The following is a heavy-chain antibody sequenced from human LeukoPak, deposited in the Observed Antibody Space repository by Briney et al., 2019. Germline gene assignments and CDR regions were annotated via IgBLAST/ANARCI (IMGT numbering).Heavy chain of an antibody. V-gene: IGHV1-69*05. J-gene: IGHJ4*02. CDR3: ARENYGDSPPYY. CDR2: IIPIFGTA. Sequence: ASVKVSCKASGGTFSSYAISWVRQAPGQGLEWMGGIIPIFGTANYAQKFQGRVTMTTDTSTSTAYMELRSLRSDDTAVYYCARENYGDSPPYYWGQGTLVTVSS. D-gene: IGHD4-17*01. CDR1: GGTFSSYA.